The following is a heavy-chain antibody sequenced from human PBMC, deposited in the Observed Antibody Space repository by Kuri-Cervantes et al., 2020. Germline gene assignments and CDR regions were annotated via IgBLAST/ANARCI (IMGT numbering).Heavy chain of an antibody. J-gene: IGHJ4*02. CDR1: GYTFTSYA. Sequence: ASVKVSCKASGYTFTSYAMNWVRQAPGQGLEWMGWINTNTGNPTYAQGFTGRFVFSLDTSVSTAYLQICSLKAEDTAVYYCARSFHLYGDYVQTRDYWGQGTLVTVSS. CDR2: INTNTGNP. V-gene: IGHV7-4-1*01. CDR3: ARSFHLYGDYVQTRDY. D-gene: IGHD4-17*01.